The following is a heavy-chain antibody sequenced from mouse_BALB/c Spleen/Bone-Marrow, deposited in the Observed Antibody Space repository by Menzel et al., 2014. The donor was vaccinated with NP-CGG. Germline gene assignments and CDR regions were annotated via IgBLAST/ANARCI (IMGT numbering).Heavy chain of an antibody. D-gene: IGHD1-2*01. CDR3: TRSTATFDY. CDR2: IYPGDGDT. J-gene: IGHJ2*01. V-gene: IGHV1-80*01. Sequence: QVQLKQSGAELVRPGSSVKISCKASGYAFSAYWMNWVKQRPGQGLEWIGQIYPGDGDTNYNGKFKGKATLTADKSSSTAYMQLSSLTSEDSAVYFCTRSTATFDYWDQGTTLTVSS. CDR1: GYAFSAYW.